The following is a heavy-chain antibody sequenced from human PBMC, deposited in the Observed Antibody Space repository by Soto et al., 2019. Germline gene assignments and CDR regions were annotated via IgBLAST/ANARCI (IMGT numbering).Heavy chain of an antibody. V-gene: IGHV1-69*01. CDR3: ARSQGSSTSLEIYYYYYYGMDV. D-gene: IGHD2-2*01. J-gene: IGHJ6*02. Sequence: QVQLVQSGAEVKKPGSSVKVSCKASGGTFSSYAISWVRQAPGQGLEWMGGSIPISGTANYAQKFQGRVTITADESTSTAYMDLSSLRSEDTAVYYCARSQGSSTSLEIYYYYYYGMDVWGQGTTVTVSS. CDR2: SIPISGTA. CDR1: GGTFSSYA.